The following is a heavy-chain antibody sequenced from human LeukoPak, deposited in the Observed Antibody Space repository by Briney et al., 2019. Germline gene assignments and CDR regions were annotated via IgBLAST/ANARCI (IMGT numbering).Heavy chain of an antibody. V-gene: IGHV3-30*02. J-gene: IGHJ4*02. Sequence: GGSLRLSCATSEFTFSAYAMHWIRQAPGRGLEWVAFVRYGGNIKYYADSVKGRFTISRDNSKNTPYLQMNSLRPEDTAVYYCAKDLGTEYNIFDYWGQGTLVTVSS. D-gene: IGHD3-9*01. CDR2: VRYGGNIK. CDR1: EFTFSAYA. CDR3: AKDLGTEYNIFDY.